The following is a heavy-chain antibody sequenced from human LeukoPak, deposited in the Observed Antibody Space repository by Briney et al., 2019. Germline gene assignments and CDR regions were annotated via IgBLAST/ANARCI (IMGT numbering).Heavy chain of an antibody. CDR2: ISYDGSNK. D-gene: IGHD2-2*01. Sequence: GRSLRLSCAASGFTFSSYAMHWVRQAPGKGLEWVAVISYDGSNKYYADSVKGRFTISRDNSKNTLYLQMNSLRAEDTAVYYCASLTHHCSSTSCYHYWGQGTLVTVSS. CDR1: GFTFSSYA. J-gene: IGHJ4*02. CDR3: ASLTHHCSSTSCYHY. V-gene: IGHV3-30*01.